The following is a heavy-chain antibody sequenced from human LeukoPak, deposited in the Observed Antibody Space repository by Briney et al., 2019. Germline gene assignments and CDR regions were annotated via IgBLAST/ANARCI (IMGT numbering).Heavy chain of an antibody. D-gene: IGHD3-3*01. V-gene: IGHV3-30*01. CDR3: AREGITIFGVVIIYYYYYYMDV. J-gene: IGHJ6*03. Sequence: PGRSLRLSSAASGFTFSSYAMHWVRQAPGKGLEWVAVISYDGSNKYYAEPVKGRFTISRDNSKNTLYLQMNSLRAEDTAVYYCAREGITIFGVVIIYYYYYYMDVWGKGTTVTVSS. CDR2: ISYDGSNK. CDR1: GFTFSSYA.